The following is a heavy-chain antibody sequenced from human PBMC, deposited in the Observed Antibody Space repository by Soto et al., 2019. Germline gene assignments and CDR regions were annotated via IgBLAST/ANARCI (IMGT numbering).Heavy chain of an antibody. CDR1: GFTFSSYA. CDR3: ARDRVVPAATLGYYYYGMDV. Sequence: RGGSLRLSCAASGFTFSSYAMHWVRQAPGEGVEWVAVISYDLSNKYFAASAKGRFTISRANSKTTLYLQMNSLRAEDTAVYHCARDRVVPAATLGYYYYGMDVWGQGTTATSP. J-gene: IGHJ6*02. D-gene: IGHD2-2*01. V-gene: IGHV3-30-3*01. CDR2: ISYDLSNK.